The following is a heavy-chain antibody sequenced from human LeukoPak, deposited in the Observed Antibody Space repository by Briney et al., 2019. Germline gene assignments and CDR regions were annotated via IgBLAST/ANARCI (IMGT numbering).Heavy chain of an antibody. J-gene: IGHJ4*02. CDR3: AKDYYDYIWGSYRGYFDY. V-gene: IGHV3-23*01. D-gene: IGHD3-16*02. CDR1: GLTFSSYA. CDR2: ISGSGGST. Sequence: GGSLRLSCAASGLTFSSYAMSWVRQAPGKGLEWVSAISGSGGSTYYADSVKGRFTISRDNSKNTLYLQMNSLRAEDTAVYYCAKDYYDYIWGSYRGYFDYWGPGTLVTVSS.